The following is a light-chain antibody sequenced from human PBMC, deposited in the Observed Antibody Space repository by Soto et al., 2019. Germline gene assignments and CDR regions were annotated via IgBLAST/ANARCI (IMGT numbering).Light chain of an antibody. V-gene: IGKV1-5*03. CDR3: QQYNTYSRT. CDR2: KAS. J-gene: IGKJ1*01. Sequence: DIQMTQSPSTLSASVGDRVTITCRASQSISNWLAWYQQRPGKAPKLLIYKASSLEGGVPSRFSGSGSGTEFTLTISSLQPDDFATYYCQQYNTYSRTVGQGTKVEIK. CDR1: QSISNW.